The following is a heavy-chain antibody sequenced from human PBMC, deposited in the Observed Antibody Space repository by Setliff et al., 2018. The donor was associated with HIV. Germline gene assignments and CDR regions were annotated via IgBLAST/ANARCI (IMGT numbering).Heavy chain of an antibody. V-gene: IGHV5-51*01. CDR3: ARLADTSAYYFDF. CDR2: IYVGDSDV. Sequence: GESLKISCAGSGFNMAAYWIAWVRQMPGEGLEWMGIIYVGDSDVRYGPSFQGQVTISADNSIGTAYLEWSSLKASDTAIYYCARLADTSAYYFDFWGQGTPVTVSS. D-gene: IGHD3-10*01. CDR1: GFNMAAYW. J-gene: IGHJ4*02.